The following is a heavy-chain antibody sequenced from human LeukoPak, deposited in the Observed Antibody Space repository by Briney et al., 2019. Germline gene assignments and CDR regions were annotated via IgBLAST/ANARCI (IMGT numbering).Heavy chain of an antibody. V-gene: IGHV3-43D*03. CDR1: GFTFDDYA. J-gene: IGHJ6*03. CDR3: ARAPAASANYMDF. D-gene: IGHD2-2*01. Sequence: GGSLRLSCAASGFTFDDYAMHWVRQAPGKGLEWVSLISWDGGSTYYAASVKGRFTIYRDNRKNSLYLQMNSLRAEDTALYYCARAPAASANYMDFWGKGTPVTVSS. CDR2: ISWDGGST.